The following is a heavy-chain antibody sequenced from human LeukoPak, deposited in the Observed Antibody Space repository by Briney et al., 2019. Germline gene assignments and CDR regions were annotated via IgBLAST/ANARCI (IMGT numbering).Heavy chain of an antibody. Sequence: GESLRLSCAASGFTFTEYSIIWVRQAPGKGLEWVSFISDISDRSSTIHYADSVKGRFTISRDNAERSVYLQMNSLRAEDTAVYYCAKGPYYYDSSGWFGYWGQGTLVTVSS. CDR2: ISDRSSTI. CDR3: AKGPYYYDSSGWFGY. V-gene: IGHV3-48*04. CDR1: GFTFTEYS. J-gene: IGHJ4*02. D-gene: IGHD3-22*01.